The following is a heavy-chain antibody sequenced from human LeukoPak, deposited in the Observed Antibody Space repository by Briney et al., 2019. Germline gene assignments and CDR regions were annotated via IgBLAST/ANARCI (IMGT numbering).Heavy chain of an antibody. Sequence: GSLRLSYAASGFTFSSYDMHWVRQATGKGLEWVSAIGTAGDTYYPGSVKGRFTISRENAKNSLYLQMNSLRAGDTAVYYCARGVGGEPAFDIWGQGTMVTVSS. CDR2: IGTAGDT. D-gene: IGHD2-21*01. V-gene: IGHV3-13*01. J-gene: IGHJ3*02. CDR3: ARGVGGEPAFDI. CDR1: GFTFSSYD.